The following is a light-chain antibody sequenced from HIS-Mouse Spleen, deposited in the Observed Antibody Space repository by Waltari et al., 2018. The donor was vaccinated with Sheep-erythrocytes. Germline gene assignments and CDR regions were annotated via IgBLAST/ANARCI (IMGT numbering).Light chain of an antibody. J-gene: IGLJ1*01. V-gene: IGLV2-11*01. CDR3: CSYAGSYNHV. CDR1: SSDVGDYNY. CDR2: DVS. Sequence: QSSLTQPRSVSGSPGQSVTIPCTGTSSDVGDYNYVSWYQQHPGKAPKLMIYDVSKRPSGVPDRFSGSKSGNTASLTISGLQAEDEADYYCCSYAGSYNHVFATGTKVTVL.